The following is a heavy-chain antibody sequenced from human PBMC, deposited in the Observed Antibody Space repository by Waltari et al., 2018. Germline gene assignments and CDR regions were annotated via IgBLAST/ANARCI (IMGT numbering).Heavy chain of an antibody. CDR3: ASYALDY. CDR1: GGSLNMYG. D-gene: IGHD3-16*01. CDR2: IVPIFVTT. Sequence: QVQLVQSGAEVKTPGSSVRVSCKASGGSLNMYGVSWVRQAPGQGLAWMGGIVPIFVTTKYAEKFQGRVTITADATTDTTYMEVGSLRGEDTAIYHCASYALDYWGQGTLVTVSS. V-gene: IGHV1-69*13. J-gene: IGHJ4*02.